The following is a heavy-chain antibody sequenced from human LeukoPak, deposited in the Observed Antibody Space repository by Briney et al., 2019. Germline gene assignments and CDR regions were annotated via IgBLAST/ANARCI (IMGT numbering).Heavy chain of an antibody. CDR3: ARVSFLVRATLPGMDV. CDR2: IYYSGST. V-gene: IGHV4-30-4*01. Sequence: SETLSLTCTVSGGSISSGDYYWSWIRQPPGKGLEWIGYIYYSGSTYYNPSLKSRVTISVDTSKNQFSLKLSSVTAADTAVYYCARVSFLVRATLPGMDVWGQGTTVTVSS. D-gene: IGHD3-9*01. J-gene: IGHJ6*02. CDR1: GGSISSGDYY.